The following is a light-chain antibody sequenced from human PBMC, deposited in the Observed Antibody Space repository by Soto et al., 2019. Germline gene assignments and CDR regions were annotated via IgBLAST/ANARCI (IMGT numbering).Light chain of an antibody. Sequence: DIQMTQSPSTLSASVGYRVTITCRASQSISSWLAWYQQKPGKAPKLLIYKASSLESGVPSRFSRSGYGTDLTLPITRLQPDDLATYYCQQHNPSSKTFGQGTKVDIQ. CDR3: QQHNPSSKT. CDR2: KAS. J-gene: IGKJ1*01. CDR1: QSISSW. V-gene: IGKV1-5*03.